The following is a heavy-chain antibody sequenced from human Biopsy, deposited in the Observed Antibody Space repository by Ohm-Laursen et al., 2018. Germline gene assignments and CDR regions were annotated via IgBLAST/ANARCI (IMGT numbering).Heavy chain of an antibody. J-gene: IGHJ6*02. V-gene: IGHV4-4*07. CDR2: TYKGGNT. Sequence: TLSLTCTVSGASITSYYWSWIRQPAGKGLEWNGHTYKGGNTNHNPSLKSRVSMSVDTSKNQLSLTLRSVTAADTAVYYCARDLPSSYYYAMDVWGQGTTVTVSS. CDR1: GASITSYY. CDR3: ARDLPSSYYYAMDV.